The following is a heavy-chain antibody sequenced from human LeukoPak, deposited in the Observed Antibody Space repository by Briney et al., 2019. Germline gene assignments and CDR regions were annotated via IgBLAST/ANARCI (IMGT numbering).Heavy chain of an antibody. CDR3: ARGTSRTTDLVAFDY. V-gene: IGHV4-34*01. Sequence: PSETLSLTCAVYGGSFSGYYWSWIRQPPGKGLEWIGEINHSGSTNYNPSLKSRVTISVDTSKNQFSLKLSSVTAADTAVYYCARGTSRTTDLVAFDYWGQGTLVTVSS. J-gene: IGHJ4*02. D-gene: IGHD1-1*01. CDR2: INHSGST. CDR1: GGSFSGYY.